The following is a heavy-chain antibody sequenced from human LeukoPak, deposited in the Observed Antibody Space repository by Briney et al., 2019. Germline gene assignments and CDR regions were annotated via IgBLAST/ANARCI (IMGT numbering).Heavy chain of an antibody. CDR2: IKYDGSAT. CDR1: GFTFSNYW. V-gene: IGHV3-74*01. J-gene: IGHJ4*02. Sequence: TGGSLRLSCAASGFTFSNYWMHWIRQVPGKGLAWVSHIKYDGSATNYADSVEGRFTISRDNSKNTLYLQMNSLRAEDTAVYYCARDMDYWGQGTLVTVSS. CDR3: ARDMDY.